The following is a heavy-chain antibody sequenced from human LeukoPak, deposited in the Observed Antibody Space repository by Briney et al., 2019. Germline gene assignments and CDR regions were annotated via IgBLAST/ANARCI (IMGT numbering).Heavy chain of an antibody. CDR2: INPNSGGT. CDR3: ARLMYYYDSTAKGGIDY. D-gene: IGHD3-22*01. Sequence: ASVKVSCKASGYTFTSYGISWVRQAPGQGLEWIGWINPNSGGTNYAQKFQGRVTMTRDTSISTAYMELSRLRSDDTAVYYCARLMYYYDSTAKGGIDYWGQGTLVTVSS. V-gene: IGHV1-2*02. CDR1: GYTFTSYG. J-gene: IGHJ4*02.